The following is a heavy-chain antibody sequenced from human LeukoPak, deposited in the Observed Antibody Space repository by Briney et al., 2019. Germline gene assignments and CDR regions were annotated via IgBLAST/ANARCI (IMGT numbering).Heavy chain of an antibody. J-gene: IGHJ6*03. Sequence: GGSLRLSCASSGFTFSSYAMSWVRQAPGKGLEWVSTIGGTGVRTYYADSVKGRFTISRDNSKNTLYLQINSLRAEDTAVYYCAKDGEPAFYGSGSYLFAHYYYYYMDVWGKGTTVTISS. CDR2: IGGTGVRT. CDR1: GFTFSSYA. V-gene: IGHV3-23*01. D-gene: IGHD3-10*01. CDR3: AKDGEPAFYGSGSYLFAHYYYYYMDV.